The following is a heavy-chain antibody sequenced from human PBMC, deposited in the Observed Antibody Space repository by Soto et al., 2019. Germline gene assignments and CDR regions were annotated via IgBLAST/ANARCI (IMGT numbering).Heavy chain of an antibody. CDR2: VSSSGTTM. D-gene: IGHD6-6*01. V-gene: IGHV3-11*01. CDR1: GFTFSDYD. J-gene: IGHJ4*02. CDR3: ARMGPRAARPSY. Sequence: QVQLAESGGGLVEPGGYLRISCAASGFTFSDYDMSWIRQSPGKGLEWVSFVSSSGTTMYFADSVKGRFTISRDNAKNSLYLQMNSLRAEDTDVYYCARMGPRAARPSYWGQGTLVTVSS.